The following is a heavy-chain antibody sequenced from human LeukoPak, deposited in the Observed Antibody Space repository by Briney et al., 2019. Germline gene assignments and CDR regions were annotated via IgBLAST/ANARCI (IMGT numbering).Heavy chain of an antibody. J-gene: IGHJ6*03. Sequence: PSETLSLTCAVYGGSFSGYYRSWIRQPPGKGLEWIGEINHSGSTNYSPSLKSRVTISVDTSKSQFSLKLSSVTATDTAVYYCARVGTTAMALFHYYYYYMDVWGKGTTVTVSS. CDR3: ARVGTTAMALFHYYYYYMDV. D-gene: IGHD5-18*01. CDR2: INHSGST. V-gene: IGHV4-34*01. CDR1: GGSFSGYY.